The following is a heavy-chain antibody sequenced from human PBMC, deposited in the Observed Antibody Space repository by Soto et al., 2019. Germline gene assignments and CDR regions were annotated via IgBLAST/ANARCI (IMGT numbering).Heavy chain of an antibody. CDR3: AKVRHEYCSAGSGYPLYVDY. J-gene: IGHJ4*02. Sequence: EVQLVESGGGLVQPGRSLRLSCAASGFTFDNYAMHWVRQAPGKGLEWVSGISWNSGSIGYAASVEGRFTISRENAKNSLYLQMNSLRAEDTALYYCAKVRHEYCSAGSGYPLYVDYWGEGTLVTVSS. D-gene: IGHD2-15*01. V-gene: IGHV3-9*01. CDR1: GFTFDNYA. CDR2: ISWNSGSI.